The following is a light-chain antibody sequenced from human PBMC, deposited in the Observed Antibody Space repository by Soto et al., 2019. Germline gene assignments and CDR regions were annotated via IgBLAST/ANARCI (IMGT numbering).Light chain of an antibody. Sequence: QSVLTQPPSVSGAPGQRVTISCTGSSSNIGAGYDVHWYQQLPGTAPKLLSYGNSNRPSGVPDRFSGSNSGTSASLAITGLQSEDEDDDYCQSYDSSLFWVFGGGTKLTVL. CDR3: QSYDSSLFWV. CDR2: GNS. V-gene: IGLV1-40*01. CDR1: SSNIGAGYD. J-gene: IGLJ3*02.